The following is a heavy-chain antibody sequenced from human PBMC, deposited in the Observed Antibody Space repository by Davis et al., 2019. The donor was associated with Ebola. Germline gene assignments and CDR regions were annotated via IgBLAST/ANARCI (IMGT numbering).Heavy chain of an antibody. CDR1: GYSISSGYY. CDR3: ARSGYDFWSGYYTGYYYYYMDV. CDR2: IYHSGST. J-gene: IGHJ6*03. V-gene: IGHV4-38-2*02. Sequence: SETLSLTCTVSGYSISSGYYWGWIRQPPGKGLEWIGSIYHSGSTYYNPSLKSRVAISVDTSKNQFSLKLSSATAADTAVYYCARSGYDFWSGYYTGYYYYYMDVWGKGTTVTVSS. D-gene: IGHD3-3*01.